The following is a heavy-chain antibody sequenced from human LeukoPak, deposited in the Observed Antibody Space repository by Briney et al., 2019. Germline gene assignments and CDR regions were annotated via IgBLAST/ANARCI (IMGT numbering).Heavy chain of an antibody. CDR2: IIPIFGTA. D-gene: IGHD3-3*01. V-gene: IGHV1-69*01. CDR3: ARATYDLWSGYYIPG. Sequence: GASVKVSCKASGGTFSSYAISWVRQAPGQGLEWMGGIIPIFGTANYAQKFQGRVTITADESTSTAYMELSSLRSEDTAVYYCARATYDLWSGYYIPGWGQGTLVTVSS. CDR1: GGTFSSYA. J-gene: IGHJ4*02.